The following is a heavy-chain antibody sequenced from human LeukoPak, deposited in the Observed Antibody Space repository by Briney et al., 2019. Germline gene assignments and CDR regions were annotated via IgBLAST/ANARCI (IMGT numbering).Heavy chain of an antibody. J-gene: IGHJ4*02. CDR2: IYHSGST. CDR3: ARGIGYYYDSSGYYFDY. V-gene: IGHV4-30-2*01. CDR1: GGSISSGGYS. Sequence: SETLSLTCAVSGGSISSGGYSWSWIRQPPGKGLEWIGYIYHSGSTYYNPSLKSRVTISVDRSKNQFSLKLSSVTAADTAVYYCARGIGYYYDSSGYYFDYWGRGTLVTVSS. D-gene: IGHD3-22*01.